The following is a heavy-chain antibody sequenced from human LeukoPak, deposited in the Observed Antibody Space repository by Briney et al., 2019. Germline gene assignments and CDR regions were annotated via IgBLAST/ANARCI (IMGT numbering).Heavy chain of an antibody. V-gene: IGHV3-11*03. CDR1: GFTFSDYY. Sequence: GGSLRLSCAASGFTFSDYYMSWIRQAPGKGLEWVSYISGSSTYTNYADSVKGRFTISRDNAKNSVYLQMMSLRAVDTAVYFCARTYCSRGSCYLDYWGQGTLVTVSS. D-gene: IGHD2-15*01. CDR3: ARTYCSRGSCYLDY. CDR2: ISGSSTYT. J-gene: IGHJ4*02.